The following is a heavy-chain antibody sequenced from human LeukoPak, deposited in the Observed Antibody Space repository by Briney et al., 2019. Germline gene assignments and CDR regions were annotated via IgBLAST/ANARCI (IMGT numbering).Heavy chain of an antibody. CDR2: IVVGSGNT. D-gene: IGHD5-24*01. CDR3: AASPEMAVLTWYFDL. V-gene: IGHV1-58*02. J-gene: IGHJ2*01. CDR1: GFTFTSSA. Sequence: SVKVSCKASGFTFTSSAMQWVRQARGQRLEWIGWIVVGSGNTNYAQKFQERVTITRDMSTSTAYMELSSLRSEDTAVYYCAASPEMAVLTWYFDLWGRGTLVTVSS.